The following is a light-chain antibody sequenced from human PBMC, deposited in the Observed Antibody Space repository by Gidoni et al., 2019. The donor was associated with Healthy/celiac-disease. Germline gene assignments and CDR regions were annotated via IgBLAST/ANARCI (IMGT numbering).Light chain of an antibody. J-gene: IGKJ2*01. CDR1: QSISSY. CDR2: AAS. CDR3: QQSYSTPYT. V-gene: IGKV1-39*01. Sequence: IQMTQPPSSLSASVGDRVTITCRASQSISSYLNWYQQKLGKAPKLLIYAASSLQSGVPSRFSGSESGTDFTLTISSLQPEDFATYFCQQSYSTPYTFGQGTKLDIK.